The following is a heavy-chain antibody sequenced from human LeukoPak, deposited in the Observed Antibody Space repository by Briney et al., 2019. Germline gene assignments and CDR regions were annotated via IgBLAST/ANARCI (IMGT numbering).Heavy chain of an antibody. CDR1: GYSFTSYW. J-gene: IGHJ4*02. CDR3: AGRDYDILTGYNNYFDY. Sequence: GESLKISCKGSGYSFTSYWIGWVRQMPGKGLEWMGIIYPGGSDTRYSPSFQGQVTISADKSISTAYLQWSSLKASDTAMYYCAGRDYDILTGYNNYFDYWGQGTLVTVSS. D-gene: IGHD3-9*01. CDR2: IYPGGSDT. V-gene: IGHV5-51*01.